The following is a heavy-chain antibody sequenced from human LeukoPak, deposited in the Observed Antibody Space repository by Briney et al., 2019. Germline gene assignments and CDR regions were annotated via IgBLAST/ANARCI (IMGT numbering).Heavy chain of an antibody. V-gene: IGHV3-43D*03. CDR1: GFTFDDYA. CDR2: ISWDGGTT. CDR3: VRHDFWSGFKGGDY. Sequence: GALRLSCAASGFTFDDYAMHWVRQAPGKGLEWVSLISWDGGTTYYADSVKGRFTISRDNAKNSLYLQMNSLRAEDTASYYCVRHDFWSGFKGGDYWGQGALVTVSS. D-gene: IGHD3-3*01. J-gene: IGHJ4*02.